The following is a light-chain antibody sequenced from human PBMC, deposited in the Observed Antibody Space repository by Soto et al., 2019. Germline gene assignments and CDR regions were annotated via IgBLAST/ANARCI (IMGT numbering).Light chain of an antibody. Sequence: QSVLTQPTSVSGSPGQSITISCTGNHNDIGTYDYVSWYQQHPGRAPILLIYGVTTRPSGISDRFSASKSGLTASLTISGLQPEDEADYYCSSFTSNRIYVFGPGTKLTVL. CDR2: GVT. CDR3: SSFTSNRIYV. CDR1: HNDIGTYDY. J-gene: IGLJ1*01. V-gene: IGLV2-14*03.